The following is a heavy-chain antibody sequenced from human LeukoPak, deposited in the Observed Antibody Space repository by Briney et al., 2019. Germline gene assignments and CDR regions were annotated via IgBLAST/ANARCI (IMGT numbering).Heavy chain of an antibody. CDR1: GFTFSTFW. Sequence: PGGSLRLSCAASGFTFSTFWMSWVPQAPGKGLEWVASIKEDGSEKYYVDSVKGRFTISRDNAKNSLFLQMNSLRVEDTAVYYCVKGWQQLVRGYFDCWGQGTLVTVSS. J-gene: IGHJ4*02. V-gene: IGHV3-7*05. D-gene: IGHD6-13*01. CDR3: VKGWQQLVRGYFDC. CDR2: IKEDGSEK.